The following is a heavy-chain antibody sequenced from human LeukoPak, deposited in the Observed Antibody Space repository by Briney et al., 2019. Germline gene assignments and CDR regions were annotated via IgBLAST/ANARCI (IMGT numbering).Heavy chain of an antibody. CDR3: ARSSDLLYNWSDP. J-gene: IGHJ5*02. CDR2: IYYSGST. V-gene: IGHV4-59*08. CDR1: GGSISTYY. Sequence: SETLSLTCTVSGGSISTYYWSWIRQPPGKGLEWIGYIYYSGSTNYYPSLKSRVTISVDTSKNQFSLKLSSVTAADTAVYYCARSSDLLYNWSDPWGQGTLVTVSS.